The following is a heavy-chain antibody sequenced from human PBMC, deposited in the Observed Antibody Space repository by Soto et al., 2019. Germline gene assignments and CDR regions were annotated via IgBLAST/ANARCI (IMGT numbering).Heavy chain of an antibody. CDR3: AKDAYYGSSGYYYYFDY. Sequence: QVQLVESRGGVVQPGRSLRLSCAASGITFNNYGFHWVRQAPGKGLEWVAVISSDGSDKDYVDSVKGRFTISRDNIRNTLYLEMNSMRAEDTSVYYCAKDAYYGSSGYYYYFDYWGQVTLVTVSS. CDR2: ISSDGSDK. J-gene: IGHJ4*02. CDR1: GITFNNYG. D-gene: IGHD3-22*01. V-gene: IGHV3-30*18.